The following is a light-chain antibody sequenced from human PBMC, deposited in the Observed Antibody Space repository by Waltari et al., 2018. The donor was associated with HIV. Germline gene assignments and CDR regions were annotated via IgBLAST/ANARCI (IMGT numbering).Light chain of an antibody. J-gene: IGKJ4*01. CDR2: AAS. V-gene: IGKV1D-12*01. Sequence: DIQMTQSPSSVSASVGDRVTIPCRASQGIASWLAWYQQKPGEAPKLLIHAASNLQSGIPSRFSGSGSGTDFTLTINSLQPEDSATYYCQQANSFPLTFGGGTKVEIK. CDR1: QGIASW. CDR3: QQANSFPLT.